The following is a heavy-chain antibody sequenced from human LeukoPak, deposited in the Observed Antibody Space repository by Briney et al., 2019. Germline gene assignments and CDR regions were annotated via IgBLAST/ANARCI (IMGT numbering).Heavy chain of an antibody. D-gene: IGHD4/OR15-4a*01. Sequence: PGGSLRLSCTTSGFTLGVYAMDWVRQAPGKGLEWVGFIRHKEYGGTAEYAASVKGRFTISRDDSKSIVYLQMNDLKTEDSAVYYCARERAGGVDHWGLGTLVTVSS. CDR2: IRHKEYGGTA. CDR3: ARERAGGVDH. J-gene: IGHJ4*02. V-gene: IGHV3-49*04. CDR1: GFTLGVYA.